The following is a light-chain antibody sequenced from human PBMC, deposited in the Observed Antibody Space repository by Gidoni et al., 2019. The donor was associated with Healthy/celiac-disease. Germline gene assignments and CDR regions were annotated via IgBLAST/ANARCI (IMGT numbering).Light chain of an antibody. J-gene: IGKJ1*01. Sequence: DIKLTQSPSFLSASVGDRVTITCRASQGISSYLAWYQQKPGKAPKLLIYAASTVQSGVPSRFSGSGSGTEFTLTISSLQPEDFATYYCRQLNSYPWTFGQGTKVEIK. V-gene: IGKV1-9*01. CDR1: QGISSY. CDR3: RQLNSYPWT. CDR2: AAS.